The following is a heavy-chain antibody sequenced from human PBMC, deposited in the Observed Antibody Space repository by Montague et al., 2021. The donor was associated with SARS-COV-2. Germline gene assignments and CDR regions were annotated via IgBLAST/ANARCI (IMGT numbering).Heavy chain of an antibody. CDR1: GGSFSGYY. Sequence: SETLSLTCAVYGGSFSGYYWSWIRQPPGKGLEWIGEINHSGSTSYNPSLNSRVTISVDTSKNQFSLKLSSVTAADTAVYYCASFTLGYCSSTSCYSDWFDPWGQGTLVTVSS. CDR3: ASFTLGYCSSTSCYSDWFDP. CDR2: INHSGST. D-gene: IGHD2-2*02. V-gene: IGHV4-34*01. J-gene: IGHJ5*02.